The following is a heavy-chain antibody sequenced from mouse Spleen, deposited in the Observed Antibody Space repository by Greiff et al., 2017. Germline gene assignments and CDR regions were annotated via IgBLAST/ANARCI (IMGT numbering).Heavy chain of an antibody. V-gene: IGHV2-6-7*01. J-gene: IGHJ3*01. CDR1: GFSLTGYG. CDR2: IWGDGST. CDR3: DRAVYYDYDGGLAY. D-gene: IGHD2-4*01. Sequence: VHVVEPGPGLVAPSQSLSITCTVSGFSLTGYGVNWVRQPPGKGLEWLGMIWGDGSTDYNSALKSRMSISKDNSKSQVFLKMNSRQTDDTARYYCDRAVYYDYDGGLAYWGQGTLVTVSA.